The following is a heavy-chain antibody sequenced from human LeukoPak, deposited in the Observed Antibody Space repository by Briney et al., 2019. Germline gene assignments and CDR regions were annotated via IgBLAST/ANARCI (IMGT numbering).Heavy chain of an antibody. Sequence: PGGSLRLSCAASGFTFSSHWMHWVRQAPGKGLVWVSRIKNDGSYTSNVDSVEGRFTISRDNSKNTFYLQMNSLRIEDTAMYYCARDQIVGARQTDAFDIWGQGTMVTVSS. CDR1: GFTFSSHW. CDR2: IKNDGSYT. J-gene: IGHJ3*02. CDR3: ARDQIVGARQTDAFDI. D-gene: IGHD1-26*01. V-gene: IGHV3-74*01.